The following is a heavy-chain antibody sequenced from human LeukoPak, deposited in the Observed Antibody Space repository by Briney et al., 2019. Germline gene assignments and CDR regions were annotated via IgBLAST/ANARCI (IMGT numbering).Heavy chain of an antibody. V-gene: IGHV3-64D*06. CDR1: GFTFSNYA. J-gene: IGHJ4*02. Sequence: HPGGSLRLSCSASGFTFSNYAMHWVRQAPGKGLEYVSAITINIDRTFYADSVQGRFTISRDNSANTLYLQMSSLRPEDTAVYYCVKPARGSGIQNGFDYWGQGTLVTVSS. CDR2: ITINIDRT. D-gene: IGHD3-10*01. CDR3: VKPARGSGIQNGFDY.